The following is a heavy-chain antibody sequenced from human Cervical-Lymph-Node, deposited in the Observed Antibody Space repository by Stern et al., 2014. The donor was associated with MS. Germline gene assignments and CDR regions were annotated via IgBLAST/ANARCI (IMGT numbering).Heavy chain of an antibody. Sequence: QMQLVQSGAEVKKPGSSVKVSCKTSGVSFSTSGISWLRQAPGQGPEWMGGIIPIIATTDYAQRFQDRVTITADESTATVYMELNSLRSEDTAVYYCARGGVDVVATSAFDYWGQGTLVTVSS. CDR2: IIPIIATT. D-gene: IGHD5-12*01. CDR3: ARGGVDVVATSAFDY. V-gene: IGHV1-69*01. CDR1: GVSFSTSG. J-gene: IGHJ4*02.